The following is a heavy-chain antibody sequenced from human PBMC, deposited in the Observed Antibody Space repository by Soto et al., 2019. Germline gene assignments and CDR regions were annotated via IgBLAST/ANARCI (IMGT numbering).Heavy chain of an antibody. CDR3: ARLRADYGQNSYCEP. D-gene: IGHD4-17*01. V-gene: IGHV1-69*01. Sequence: QAQLVQSGPEVKKPGSSVKVSCKASGGSFRTFVVDWVRQAPGQGPEWMGGIIPFFGTTNYAQKFQGRVTNTADESTSTAFMDLRSLTAEDTSVYYCARLRADYGQNSYCEPWGQGTLVTGSS. CDR1: GGSFRTFV. J-gene: IGHJ5*02. CDR2: IIPFFGTT.